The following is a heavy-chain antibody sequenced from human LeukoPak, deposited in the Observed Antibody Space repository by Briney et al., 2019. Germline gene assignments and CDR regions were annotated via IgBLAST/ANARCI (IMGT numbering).Heavy chain of an antibody. Sequence: SETLSLTCAVYGGSFSGYYWSWIRQPPGKGLEWIGEINHSGSTNYNPPLKSRVTMSIDTPENQVSLTMRSVTAADTAVYYCARRDYSSGWSFDKWGQGTLVTVSS. CDR3: ARRDYSSGWSFDK. D-gene: IGHD6-19*01. V-gene: IGHV4-34*01. CDR2: INHSGST. CDR1: GGSFSGYY. J-gene: IGHJ4*02.